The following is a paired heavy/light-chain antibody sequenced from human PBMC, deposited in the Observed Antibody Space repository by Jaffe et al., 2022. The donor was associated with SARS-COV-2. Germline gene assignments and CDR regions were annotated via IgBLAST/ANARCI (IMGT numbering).Heavy chain of an antibody. CDR3: ARDFYGAYDH. CDR1: GFTFSNFW. J-gene: IGHJ4*02. D-gene: IGHD5-12*01. CDR2: INTDGSRT. V-gene: IGHV3-74*01. Sequence: EVQLVESGGGLIQPGGSLRLSCAASGFTFSNFWLNWVRQVPGKGLVWVSRINTDGSRTDYADSVKGRFTISRDNAENTLYLQMNSLRAEDTALYHCARDFYGAYDHWGQGTPVAVSS.
Light chain of an antibody. CDR2: GAS. V-gene: IGKV3-15*01. CDR3: QQYDNWPYT. J-gene: IGKJ2*01. Sequence: EIVMTQSPATLSVSPGERATLSCRASQSVSSNLAWYQQKPGQAPRLLIYGASTRATGIPARFSGSGSGTEFTLSISSLQSEDFAIYYCQQYDNWPYTFGQGTKLEIK. CDR1: QSVSSN.